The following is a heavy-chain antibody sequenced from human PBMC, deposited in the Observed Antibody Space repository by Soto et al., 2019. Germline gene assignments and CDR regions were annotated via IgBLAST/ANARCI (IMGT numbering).Heavy chain of an antibody. CDR1: GFTVSSNY. CDR2: MSGSGGST. Sequence: GGSLRLSCAASGFTVSSNYMSWVRQAPGKGLEWVSVMSGSGGSTYYADSVKGRFTISRDNSKNTLYLQMNSLRAEDTAVYYCAKEGYCSGGSCLGFDYWGQGTLVTVSS. J-gene: IGHJ4*02. CDR3: AKEGYCSGGSCLGFDY. V-gene: IGHV3-23*01. D-gene: IGHD2-15*01.